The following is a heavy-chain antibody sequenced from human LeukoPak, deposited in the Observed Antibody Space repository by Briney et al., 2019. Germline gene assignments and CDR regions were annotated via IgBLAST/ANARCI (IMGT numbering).Heavy chain of an antibody. CDR3: ARDFRRSSSWPFDY. CDR2: ISSSSSYT. V-gene: IGHV3-11*06. Sequence: GGSLRLSCAASGFTFSDYYMSWIRQAPGKGLEWVSYISSSSSYTNYVDSVKGRFTISRENAKNSLYLQMNSLRAEDTAVYHCARDFRRSSSWPFDYWGQGTLVTVSS. D-gene: IGHD6-13*01. J-gene: IGHJ4*02. CDR1: GFTFSDYY.